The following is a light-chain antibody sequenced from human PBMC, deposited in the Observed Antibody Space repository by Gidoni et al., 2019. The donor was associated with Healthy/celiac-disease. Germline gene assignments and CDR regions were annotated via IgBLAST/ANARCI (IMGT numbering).Light chain of an antibody. CDR3: QQYGSSPQYT. Sequence: SVLTQSPGTLSLSPGERATLSCRASQSVSSSYLSWYQQKPGQAPRLLIYGASSRATGIPDRFSGSGSGTDFTLTISRLEPEDFAVYYCQQYGSSPQYTFGQGTKLEIK. CDR1: QSVSSSY. CDR2: GAS. J-gene: IGKJ2*01. V-gene: IGKV3-20*01.